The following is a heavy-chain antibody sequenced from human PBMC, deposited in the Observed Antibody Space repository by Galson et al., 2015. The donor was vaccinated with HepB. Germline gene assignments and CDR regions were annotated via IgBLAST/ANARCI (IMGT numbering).Heavy chain of an antibody. D-gene: IGHD4-17*01. V-gene: IGHV1-2*02. Sequence: SVKVSCKASGYIFSDYYMQWVRQAPGQGLQWMGWINPDSGGRNYTWRFQGRVTMTRDTSTNTAYMELSRLRSDDTAVYYCARTRSVGDFAGGFDVWGQGTMVTVSS. CDR1: GYIFSDYY. J-gene: IGHJ3*01. CDR3: ARTRSVGDFAGGFDV. CDR2: INPDSGGR.